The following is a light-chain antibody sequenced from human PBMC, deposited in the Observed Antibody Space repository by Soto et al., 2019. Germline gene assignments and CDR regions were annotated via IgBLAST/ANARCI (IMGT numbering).Light chain of an antibody. CDR3: QQYGSSIT. CDR2: GAS. Sequence: EIVMTQSPATLSVSPGERAPLSCRASQSVSSSYLAWYQQKPGQAPRLLIYGASSRATGIPDRFSGSGSGTDFTLTISRLEPEDFAVYYCQQYGSSITFGQGTRLEIK. J-gene: IGKJ5*01. CDR1: QSVSSSY. V-gene: IGKV3-20*01.